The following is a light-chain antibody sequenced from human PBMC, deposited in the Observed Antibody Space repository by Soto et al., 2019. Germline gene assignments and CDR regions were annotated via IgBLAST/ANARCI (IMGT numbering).Light chain of an antibody. J-gene: IGKJ1*01. CDR2: SSS. CDR3: QRSFSTPT. V-gene: IGKV1-39*01. Sequence: DIQMTQSPSSLSTSVGDRVTITCRASQRINSYLNWYRQKPGKAPELLIGSSSKLQSGVPSRFSGSGSGTDFTLTISSLQHEDFATYYCQRSFSTPTFGQGTKVDI. CDR1: QRINSY.